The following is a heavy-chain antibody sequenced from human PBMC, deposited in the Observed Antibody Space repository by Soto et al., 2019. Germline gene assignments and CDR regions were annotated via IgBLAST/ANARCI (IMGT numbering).Heavy chain of an antibody. J-gene: IGHJ4*02. CDR3: ARVTGGSGGKRDPLDF. CDR1: GFSFSGYW. Sequence: PGGSLRLSCVASGFSFSGYWMHWVRQRPGKGLAWVSNIYGDGTGTYADSVKGRFTISRDDAKSTIYLQMNSLRAEDTAVYYCARVTGGSGGKRDPLDFWGQGPLVTVSS. V-gene: IGHV3-74*01. CDR2: IYGDGTGT. D-gene: IGHD2-15*01.